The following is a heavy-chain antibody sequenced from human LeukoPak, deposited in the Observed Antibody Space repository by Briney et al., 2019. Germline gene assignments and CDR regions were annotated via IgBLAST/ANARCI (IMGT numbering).Heavy chain of an antibody. CDR3: AGVPYQLLPFDY. J-gene: IGHJ4*02. Sequence: TGGSLRLSCVASGFTFSRYWMTWVRQTPEKGLEWVANIKQDGSEKYYVDSVKGRFTISRDNAKNSLYLQMNSLRAEDTAVYYCAGVPYQLLPFDYWGQGTLVTVSS. CDR2: IKQDGSEK. V-gene: IGHV3-7*01. D-gene: IGHD2-2*01. CDR1: GFTFSRYW.